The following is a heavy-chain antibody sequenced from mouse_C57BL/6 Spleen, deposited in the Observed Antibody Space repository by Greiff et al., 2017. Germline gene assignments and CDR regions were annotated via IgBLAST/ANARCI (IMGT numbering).Heavy chain of an antibody. J-gene: IGHJ1*03. V-gene: IGHV1-42*01. CDR1: GYSFTGYY. CDR3: ARNYGSSYGYFDV. D-gene: IGHD1-1*01. CDR2: INPSTGGT. Sequence: VQLQQSGPELVKPGASVKISCKASGYSFTGYYMNWVKQSPEKSLEWIGEINPSTGGTTYNQKFKAKATLTVDKSSSTAYMQLKRLTSEDSAVYYCARNYGSSYGYFDVWGTGTTVTVSS.